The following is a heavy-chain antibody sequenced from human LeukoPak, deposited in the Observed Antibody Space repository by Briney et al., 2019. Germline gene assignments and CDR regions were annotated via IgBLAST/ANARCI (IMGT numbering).Heavy chain of an antibody. D-gene: IGHD3-10*01. V-gene: IGHV3-48*03. CDR2: ISSSGNSI. CDR1: GFTVISYE. Sequence: GGSLRLSCAASGFTVISYEMNWVRQAPGKGLEWVSYISSSGNSIFYADSVKGRFTISRDNAKNLVFLQMNGLRAEDTAVYYCARGRSITLLRGVAMSDGFDIWGQGAMVAVSS. CDR3: ARGRSITLLRGVAMSDGFDI. J-gene: IGHJ3*02.